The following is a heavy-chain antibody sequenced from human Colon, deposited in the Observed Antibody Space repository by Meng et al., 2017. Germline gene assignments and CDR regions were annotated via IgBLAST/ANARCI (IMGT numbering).Heavy chain of an antibody. CDR2: IHHGRGT. CDR3: ARNGFYSLGY. J-gene: IGHJ4*02. CDR1: GDSITYDNW. Sequence: QVHLQEAGPGLVKPSGTLSLTVAVSGDSITYDNWWSWLRQPPGKGLEWIGEIHHGRGTNYNPALRSRVTFSLDKSRNQLSLTLTSVTAADTAVYYCARNGFYSLGYWGPGALVTVSS. V-gene: IGHV4-4*02. D-gene: IGHD3-22*01.